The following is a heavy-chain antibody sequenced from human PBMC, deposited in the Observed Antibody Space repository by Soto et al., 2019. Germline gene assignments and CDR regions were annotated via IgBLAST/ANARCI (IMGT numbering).Heavy chain of an antibody. V-gene: IGHV3-33*01. CDR3: ARGSGGRLIYHEYGMDD. D-gene: IGHD3-3*01. CDR2: IWYDGSNK. J-gene: IGHJ6*02. CDR1: GFTFSSYG. Sequence: QVQLVESGGGVVQPGRSLRLSCAASGFTFSSYGMHWVRQAPGKGLEWVAVIWYDGSNKYYADSVKGRFTISRDNSKNTLYLQMNSLRAEDTAVYYCARGSGGRLIYHEYGMDDWGQGTTVTVSS.